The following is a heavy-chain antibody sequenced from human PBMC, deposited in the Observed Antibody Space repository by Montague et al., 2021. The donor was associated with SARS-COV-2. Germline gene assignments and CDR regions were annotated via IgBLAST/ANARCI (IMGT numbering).Heavy chain of an antibody. CDR2: IYYSGST. CDR3: AREGGWLSRGSYYFDY. CDR1: SGSISSSSYY. V-gene: IGHV4-39*07. Sequence: SETLSPTCTVSSGSISSSSYYWGWIRQPPGKGLEWIGSIYYSGSTYYNPSLKSRVTISVDTSKNQFSLKLSSVTAADTAVYYCAREGGWLSRGSYYFDYWGQGTLVTVSS. J-gene: IGHJ4*02. D-gene: IGHD3-22*01.